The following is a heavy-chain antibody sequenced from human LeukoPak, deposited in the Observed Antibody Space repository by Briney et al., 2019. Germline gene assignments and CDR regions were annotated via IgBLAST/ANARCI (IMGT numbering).Heavy chain of an antibody. CDR3: TTDPYYYDSSGYS. CDR2: IKSKTDGGTT. CDR1: GFTLSNAW. D-gene: IGHD3-22*01. V-gene: IGHV3-15*01. J-gene: IGHJ4*02. Sequence: PGGSLRLSCAASGFTLSNAWMSWVRQAPGKGLEWVGRIKSKTDGGTTDYAAPVKGRFTISRDDSKNTLYLQMNSLKTEDTAVYYCTTDPYYYDSSGYSWGQGTLVTVSS.